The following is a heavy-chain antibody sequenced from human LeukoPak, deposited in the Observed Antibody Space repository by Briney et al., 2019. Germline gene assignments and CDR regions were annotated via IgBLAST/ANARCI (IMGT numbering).Heavy chain of an antibody. V-gene: IGHV3-23*01. CDR3: AKDPNYYGSGSYYTPSY. Sequence: GGTLRLSCAASGFTFTNYGMSWVRQAPGKGLEWVSGISGSGGSTYYADSVKGRFTISRDNSKNTLYLQMNSLRAEDTAVYYCAKDPNYYGSGSYYTPSYWGQGTLVTVSS. J-gene: IGHJ4*02. CDR1: GFTFTNYG. CDR2: ISGSGGST. D-gene: IGHD3-10*01.